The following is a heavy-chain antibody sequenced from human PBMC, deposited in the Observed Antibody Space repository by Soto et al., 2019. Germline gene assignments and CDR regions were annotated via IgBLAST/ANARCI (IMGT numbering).Heavy chain of an antibody. J-gene: IGHJ5*02. CDR1: GFTFRSYA. D-gene: IGHD6-19*01. CDR3: AKDVYSSGWYNWFDP. V-gene: IGHV3-23*01. Sequence: LSLSCAASGFTFRSYAMSWVRQAPGKGLEWVSAISGSGGSTYYADSVKGRFTISRDNSKNTLYLQMNSLRAEDTAVYYCAKDVYSSGWYNWFDPWGQGTLVTVSS. CDR2: ISGSGGST.